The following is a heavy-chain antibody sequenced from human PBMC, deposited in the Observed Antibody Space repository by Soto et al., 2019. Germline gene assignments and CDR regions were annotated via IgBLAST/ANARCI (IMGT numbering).Heavy chain of an antibody. V-gene: IGHV5-51*01. J-gene: IGHJ6*01. CDR1: GYSFTSYW. Sequence: GESLKISCKGSGYSFTSYWIGWVRQMPGKGLEWMGFIYPGDSDTRYSPSFQGQVTISADKSISTAYLQWSSLKASDTAMYYCARHTIVAGYYYYYGMDGWGQGTTVTVSS. CDR2: IYPGDSDT. D-gene: IGHD5-12*01. CDR3: ARHTIVAGYYYYYGMDG.